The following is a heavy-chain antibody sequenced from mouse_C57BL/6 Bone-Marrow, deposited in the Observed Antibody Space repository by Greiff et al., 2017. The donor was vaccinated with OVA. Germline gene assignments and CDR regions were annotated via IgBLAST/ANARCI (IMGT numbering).Heavy chain of an antibody. V-gene: IGHV5-6*02. Sequence: DVMLVESGGDLVKPGGSLKLSCAASGFTFSSYGMSWVRQTPDKRLEWVATISSGGSYTYYPDSVKGRFTISRDNAKNTLYLQMSSLKSEDTAMYYCARPTYYGSSYGFAYWGQGTLVTVSA. CDR1: GFTFSSYG. CDR3: ARPTYYGSSYGFAY. D-gene: IGHD1-1*01. J-gene: IGHJ3*01. CDR2: ISSGGSYT.